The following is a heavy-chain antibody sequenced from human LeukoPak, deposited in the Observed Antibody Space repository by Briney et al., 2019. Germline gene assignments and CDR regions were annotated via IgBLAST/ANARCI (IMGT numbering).Heavy chain of an antibody. J-gene: IGHJ4*02. D-gene: IGHD6-19*01. Sequence: SETLSLTYTVSGGSISSSGYYWGWIRQPPGKGLEWIGSIYDSGSTYYNPSLKSRVTISVDTSKNQFSLKLSSVTAADTAVYYCARQVRLGGHYYFDYWGQGTLVTVSS. CDR1: GGSISSSGYY. CDR3: ARQVRLGGHYYFDY. CDR2: IYDSGST. V-gene: IGHV4-39*01.